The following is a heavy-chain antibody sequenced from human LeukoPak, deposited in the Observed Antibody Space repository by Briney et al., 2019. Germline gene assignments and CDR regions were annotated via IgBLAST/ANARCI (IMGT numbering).Heavy chain of an antibody. J-gene: IGHJ4*02. CDR1: GFTFSSYG. D-gene: IGHD1-26*01. CDR2: IWYDGSNK. CDR3: LVGASGLSDY. Sequence: GGSLRLSCAASGFTFSSYGMHWVRQAPGKGLEWVAVIWYDGSNKYYADSVKGRFTISRDNSKNTLYIQMSSLRAEDTAVYYCLVGASGLSDYWGQGTLVTVSS. V-gene: IGHV3-30*02.